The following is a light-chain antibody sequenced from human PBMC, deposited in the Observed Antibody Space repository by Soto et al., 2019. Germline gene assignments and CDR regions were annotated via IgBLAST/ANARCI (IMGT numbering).Light chain of an antibody. CDR3: SSYTSSSTYV. CDR1: SSDVGGYNC. CDR2: DVS. V-gene: IGLV2-14*01. J-gene: IGLJ1*01. Sequence: QSVLTQPASVSGSPGQSITISCTGTSSDVGGYNCVSWYQQHPSKAPKLMIYDVSNRPSGVSNRFPGSKSGNTASLTISGLQAEDEADYYCSSYTSSSTYVFGTGTKVTVL.